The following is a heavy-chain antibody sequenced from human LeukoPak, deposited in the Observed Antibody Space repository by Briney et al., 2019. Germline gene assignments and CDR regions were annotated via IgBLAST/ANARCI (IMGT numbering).Heavy chain of an antibody. V-gene: IGHV4-59*01. Sequence: SETLSLTCTVSGGSISNYYWSWIRQPPGKGLEWIGYIYYSGSTNYNPSLKSRVTISVDTSKNQFSLKLSSVTAADTAVYYCARGGTYYDFWSGYYGINWFDPWGQGTLVTVSS. D-gene: IGHD3-3*01. CDR1: GGSISNYY. CDR2: IYYSGST. J-gene: IGHJ5*02. CDR3: ARGGTYYDFWSGYYGINWFDP.